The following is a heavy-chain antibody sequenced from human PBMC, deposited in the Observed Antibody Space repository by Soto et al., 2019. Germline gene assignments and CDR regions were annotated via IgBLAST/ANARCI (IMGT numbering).Heavy chain of an antibody. D-gene: IGHD5-12*01. CDR1: GGSISSYY. CDR3: ARGVATILGYFDY. Sequence: PSETLSLTCTVSGGSISSYYWSWIRQPPGKGLEWIGYIYHSGSTYYNPSLKSRVTISVDRSKNQFSLKLSSVTAADTAVYYCARGVATILGYFDYWGQGTLVTVSS. J-gene: IGHJ4*02. CDR2: IYHSGST. V-gene: IGHV4-59*12.